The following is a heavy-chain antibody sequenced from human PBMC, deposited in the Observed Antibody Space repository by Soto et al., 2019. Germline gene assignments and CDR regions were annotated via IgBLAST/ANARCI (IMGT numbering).Heavy chain of an antibody. D-gene: IGHD2-15*01. V-gene: IGHV3-53*01. CDR1: GFTVSSNY. CDR3: ARVLVDYYYGMDV. Sequence: GGSLRLSCAASGFTVSSNYMSWVRQAPGKGLEWVSVIYSGGSTYYADSVKGRFTISRDNSKNTLYLQMNSLRAEDTAVYYCARVLVDYYYGMDVWGQGTTVTVSS. CDR2: IYSGGST. J-gene: IGHJ6*02.